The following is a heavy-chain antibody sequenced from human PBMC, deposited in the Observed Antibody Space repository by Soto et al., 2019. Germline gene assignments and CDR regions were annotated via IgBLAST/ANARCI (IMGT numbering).Heavy chain of an antibody. CDR1: GFSFSDFH. J-gene: IGHJ4*02. Sequence: GGSLRLSCAASGFSFSDFHMNWVRQAPGKGLEWISYIGSGRSTIYYADSVKGRFTISRDNAKNSLYLQMNSLRNEDTAVYYCAREGVHNYNEYYFDYWGQGTLVTVSS. CDR3: AREGVHNYNEYYFDY. V-gene: IGHV3-48*02. CDR2: IGSGRSTI. D-gene: IGHD3-22*01.